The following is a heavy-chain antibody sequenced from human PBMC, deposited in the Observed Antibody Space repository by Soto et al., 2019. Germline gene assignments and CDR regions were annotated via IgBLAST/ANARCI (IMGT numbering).Heavy chain of an antibody. D-gene: IGHD6-13*01. Sequence: QVQLVQSGAEVKKPGASVKVSCKASGYTFTSYGITWVRQAPGQGLEWMGWINPYNGNTNYGQKLQGRVTMTTYTSTSTAYMELRSLRSDDTAVYYCARTDSRPQDFDYWGQGTLVSVSS. J-gene: IGHJ4*02. CDR3: ARTDSRPQDFDY. V-gene: IGHV1-18*01. CDR1: GYTFTSYG. CDR2: INPYNGNT.